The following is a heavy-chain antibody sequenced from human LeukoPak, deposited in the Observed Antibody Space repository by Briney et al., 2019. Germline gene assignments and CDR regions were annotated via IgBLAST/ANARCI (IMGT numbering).Heavy chain of an antibody. J-gene: IGHJ5*02. CDR3: ARNYYDFWSGYGVFWFDP. CDR2: ISSSSSYI. Sequence: GGSLRLSCAASGFTFSSYSMNWVRQAPGKGLEWVSSISSSSSYIYYADSVKGRFTISRDNAKNSLYLQMNSLRAEDTAVYYCARNYYDFWSGYGVFWFDPWGQGTLVTVSS. CDR1: GFTFSSYS. V-gene: IGHV3-21*01. D-gene: IGHD3-3*01.